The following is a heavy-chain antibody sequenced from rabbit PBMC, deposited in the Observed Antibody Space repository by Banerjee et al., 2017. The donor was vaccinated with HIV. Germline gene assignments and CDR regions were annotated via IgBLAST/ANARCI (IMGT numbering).Heavy chain of an antibody. D-gene: IGHD6-1*01. CDR2: INTSSGNT. V-gene: IGHV1S40*01. Sequence: EWIACINTSSGNTVYASWAKGRFTISKTSSTTVTLQMTSLTVADTATYFCARSAGYGSLALRGPGTLVTVS. CDR3: ARSAGYGSLAL. J-gene: IGHJ4*01.